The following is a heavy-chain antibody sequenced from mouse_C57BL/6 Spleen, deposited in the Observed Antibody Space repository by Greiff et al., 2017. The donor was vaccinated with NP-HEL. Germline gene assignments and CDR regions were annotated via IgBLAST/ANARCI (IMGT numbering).Heavy chain of an antibody. CDR1: GFTFSDYG. J-gene: IGHJ2*01. V-gene: IGHV5-17*01. D-gene: IGHD4-1*01. CDR3: AGGVGRAFDY. CDR2: ISSGSSTI. Sequence: EVKLVESGGGLVKPGGSLKLSCAASGFTFSDYGMHWVRQAPEKGLEWVAYISSGSSTIYYADTVKGRFTISRDNAKNTLFLQMTSLRSEDTAMYYCAGGVGRAFDYWGQGTTLTVSS.